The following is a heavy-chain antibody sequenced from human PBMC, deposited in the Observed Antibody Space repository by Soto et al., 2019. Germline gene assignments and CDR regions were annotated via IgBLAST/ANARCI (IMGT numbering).Heavy chain of an antibody. Sequence: QVTLKESGPVLVKPTEPLTLTCTVSGFSLSNARMGVSWIRQPPGKALEWLAHIFSNDEKSYSTSLKSRLTISKDTSKSQVVLTMTNMDPVDTATYYCARIRLYSGYDRPFDYWGQGTLVTVSS. CDR1: GFSLSNARMG. J-gene: IGHJ4*02. CDR3: ARIRLYSGYDRPFDY. CDR2: IFSNDEK. V-gene: IGHV2-26*01. D-gene: IGHD5-12*01.